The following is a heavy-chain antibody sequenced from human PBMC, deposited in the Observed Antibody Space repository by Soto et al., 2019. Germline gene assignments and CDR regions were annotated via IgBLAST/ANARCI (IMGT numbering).Heavy chain of an antibody. CDR2: ISGPSNVI. D-gene: IGHD3-3*01. CDR1: EFTFSDYY. J-gene: IGHJ3*01. CDR3: ARGKYPASVDV. Sequence: QMHLVESGGGLVRSGGSLKLSCVASEFTFSDYYMHWMRQAPGKGLEWVSRISGPSNVISYADSVRGRFTVSRDNAKNSLFLQMNSLRAEDTALYYCARGKYPASVDVWGQGTMVTVSS. V-gene: IGHV3-11*01.